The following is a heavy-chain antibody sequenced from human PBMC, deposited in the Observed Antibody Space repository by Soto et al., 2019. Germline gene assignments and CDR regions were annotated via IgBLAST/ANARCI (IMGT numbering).Heavy chain of an antibody. V-gene: IGHV4-39*07. Sequence: SETLSLTCTVSGGSISSSDYYWGWIRQPPGKGLEWIGNIYYSGSTYYNPSLKSRVTISVDTSKNQFSLKLSSVTAADTAVYYCARLRPPGDGYYYYGMDVWGQGTTVTVSS. CDR1: GGSISSSDYY. D-gene: IGHD2-21*02. J-gene: IGHJ6*02. CDR3: ARLRPPGDGYYYYGMDV. CDR2: IYYSGST.